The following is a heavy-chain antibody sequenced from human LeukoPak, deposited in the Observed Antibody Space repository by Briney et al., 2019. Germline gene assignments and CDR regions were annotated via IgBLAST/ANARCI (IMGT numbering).Heavy chain of an antibody. D-gene: IGHD6-19*01. CDR1: GFTFDDYA. CDR3: ARVWRLVRDY. CDR2: ISGDGGNT. V-gene: IGHV3-43*02. J-gene: IGHJ4*02. Sequence: GGSLRLSCAASGFTFDDYAMHWVRQAPGKGLEWVSLISGDGGNTYYGDSVKGRFTISRDNSKNSLYLQMNSLRAEDTAVYYCARVWRLVRDYWGQGTLVTVSS.